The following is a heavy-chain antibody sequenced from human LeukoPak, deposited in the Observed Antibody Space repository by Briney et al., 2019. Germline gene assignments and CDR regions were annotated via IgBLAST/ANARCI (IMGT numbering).Heavy chain of an antibody. D-gene: IGHD5-12*01. CDR1: GFTFSSYA. V-gene: IGHV3-23*01. CDR3: AKDRRAGYPRDSFDA. CDR2: IKSTGSTT. J-gene: IGHJ3*01. Sequence: GGSLRLSCEASGFTFSSYAMSWVRQAPGKGLEWVSSIKSTGSTTRYADAVRGRFTISRDNSANMLYLEMNSLRAEDTACYYCAKDRRAGYPRDSFDAWGQGTAVTVS.